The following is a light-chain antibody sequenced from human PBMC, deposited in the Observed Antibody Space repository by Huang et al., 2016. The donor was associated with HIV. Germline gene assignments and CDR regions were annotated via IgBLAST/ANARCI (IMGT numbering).Light chain of an antibody. CDR3: MRGTFWYT. J-gene: IGKJ2*01. CDR1: QSLVHSDGNTY. V-gene: IGKV2-30*02. CDR2: KVS. Sequence: DVVMTQSPVSLPVTLGQSASISCRSSQSLVHSDGNTYVNWFHQRPGQSPRRLIYKVSNRDSGVPDRFSGSGSGTDFTLKISRVEAEDVGVYYCMRGTFWYTFGQGTKVEIK.